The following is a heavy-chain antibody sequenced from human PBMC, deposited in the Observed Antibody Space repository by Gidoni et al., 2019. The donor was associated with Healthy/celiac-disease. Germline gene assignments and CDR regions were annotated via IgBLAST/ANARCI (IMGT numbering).Heavy chain of an antibody. Sequence: QVQLVESGGGVVQPGRSLRLSCAAAGFTFSRYGMHWVRKAPGKGLEWVAVIWYDGSNKYYADSVKGRFTISRDNSKNTLYLQMNSLRAEDTAVYYCARAGLNYYDSSGDAFDIWGQGTMVTVSS. J-gene: IGHJ3*02. V-gene: IGHV3-33*01. CDR2: IWYDGSNK. D-gene: IGHD3-22*01. CDR1: GFTFSRYG. CDR3: ARAGLNYYDSSGDAFDI.